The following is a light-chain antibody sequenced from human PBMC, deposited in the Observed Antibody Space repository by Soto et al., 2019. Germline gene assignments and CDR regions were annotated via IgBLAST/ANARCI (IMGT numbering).Light chain of an antibody. CDR3: QQLNSYPLT. Sequence: DIQMTQSPSTLSASVGDRVTITCRASQSIGRWLAWYQQKPGKAPKFLIYDASSLESGVPSRFSGSGSGTEFTLTISSLQPEDFATYYCQQLNSYPLTFGGGTKVDIK. J-gene: IGKJ4*01. CDR1: QSIGRW. CDR2: DAS. V-gene: IGKV1-5*01.